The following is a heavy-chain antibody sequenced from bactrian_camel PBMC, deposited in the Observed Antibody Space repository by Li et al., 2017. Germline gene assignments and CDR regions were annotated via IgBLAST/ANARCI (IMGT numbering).Heavy chain of an antibody. J-gene: IGHJ4*01. D-gene: IGHD6*01. CDR3: AASNGGAWIWYAQSKYQH. V-gene: IGHV3S40*01. CDR1: GYTHYSSYC. Sequence: VQLVESGGGSVQAGGSLKLSCVAPGYTHYSSYCMGWFRQAPGKKREGVAVVYQGSGSTYYADSVKGRFTISQNKAKNTVYLQMNNLHPEDTATYYCAASNGGAWIWYAQSKYQHWGQGTQVTVS. CDR2: VYQGSGST.